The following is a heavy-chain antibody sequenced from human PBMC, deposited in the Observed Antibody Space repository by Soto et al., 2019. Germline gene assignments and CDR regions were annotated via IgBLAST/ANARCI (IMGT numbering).Heavy chain of an antibody. CDR3: ERDEYYYDSSGYYNSFGAFDI. CDR2: IIPIFGTA. CDR1: GGTFSSYA. Sequence: SVKVSCKASGGTFSSYAISWVRQAPGQGLEWMGGIIPIFGTANYAQKFQGRVTITTDESTSTAYMKLSSLRYEDTAVYYSERDEYYYDSSGYYNSFGAFDIWGQGTMVTVSS. J-gene: IGHJ3*02. V-gene: IGHV1-69*05. D-gene: IGHD3-22*01.